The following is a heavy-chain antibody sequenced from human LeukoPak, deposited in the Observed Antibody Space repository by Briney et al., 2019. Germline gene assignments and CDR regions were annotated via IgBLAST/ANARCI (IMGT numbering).Heavy chain of an antibody. Sequence: ASVKVSCKASGYTFNGYYMQWVRQAPRQGLEWTGWIKANSGGTNYAQKFQGRVTMTRATSISTAYMEVTSLRSDDTAVYYCARAPSPYNWNYDHDTFDLWGQGTMVTVSS. J-gene: IGHJ3*01. D-gene: IGHD1-7*01. V-gene: IGHV1-2*02. CDR2: IKANSGGT. CDR3: ARAPSPYNWNYDHDTFDL. CDR1: GYTFNGYY.